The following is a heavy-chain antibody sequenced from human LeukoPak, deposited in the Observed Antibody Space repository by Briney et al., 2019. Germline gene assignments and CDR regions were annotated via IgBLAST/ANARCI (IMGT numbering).Heavy chain of an antibody. CDR1: GVSFSSFH. D-gene: IGHD3-22*01. CDR3: ATSYDDKVAPFDL. V-gene: IGHV4-4*09. J-gene: IGHJ4*02. CDR2: IHITGRT. Sequence: SETLSLTCTVSGVSFSSFHWSWIRQSPVKGLEWIGDIHITGRTDYNPSLKSRVTISVDTSKSQFSLLLTSVSAADTAIYFCATSYDDKVAPFDLWGQGILVTVSS.